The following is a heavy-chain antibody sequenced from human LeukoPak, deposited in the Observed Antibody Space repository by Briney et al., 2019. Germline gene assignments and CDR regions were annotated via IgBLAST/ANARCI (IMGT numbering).Heavy chain of an antibody. D-gene: IGHD3-10*01. CDR1: GYTFTSYG. J-gene: IGHJ4*02. Sequence: ASVKVSCKASGYTFTSYGISWVRQAPGQGLEWMGWISVYNGNTNYAQKFQGRVAMTTDTSTSTAYMELRSLRSDDTAIYYCARSHRYYGSGSYSTTDSWGQGTLVTVSS. CDR3: ARSHRYYGSGSYSTTDS. CDR2: ISVYNGNT. V-gene: IGHV1-18*04.